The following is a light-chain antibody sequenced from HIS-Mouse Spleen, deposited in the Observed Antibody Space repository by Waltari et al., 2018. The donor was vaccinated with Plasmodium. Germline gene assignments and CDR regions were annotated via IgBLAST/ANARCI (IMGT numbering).Light chain of an antibody. CDR2: EGS. CDR1: SSDVGRYNL. Sequence: QSALTQPASVSGSPGQSITISCTGTSSDVGRYNLVSWYQQHPGKAPKLMIYEGSKRPSGVSNRFSGYKSGNTASLTSSGLQAEDEADYYGCSYSGSSTFVVFGGGTKLTVL. CDR3: CSYSGSSTFVV. J-gene: IGLJ2*01. V-gene: IGLV2-23*03.